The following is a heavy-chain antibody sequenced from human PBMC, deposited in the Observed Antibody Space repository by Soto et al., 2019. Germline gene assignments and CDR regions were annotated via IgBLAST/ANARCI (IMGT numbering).Heavy chain of an antibody. J-gene: IGHJ4*02. CDR3: ARGAYYYDSSGLSY. Sequence: GGSLILSCAASGFTFSSYGMHWVRQAPGKGLEWVAVILYDGSNKYYADSVKGRFTISRDNSKDTLYLQMNSLRAEDTAVYYCARGAYYYDSSGLSYWGQGTLVTVSS. D-gene: IGHD3-22*01. CDR1: GFTFSSYG. V-gene: IGHV3-30*03. CDR2: ILYDGSNK.